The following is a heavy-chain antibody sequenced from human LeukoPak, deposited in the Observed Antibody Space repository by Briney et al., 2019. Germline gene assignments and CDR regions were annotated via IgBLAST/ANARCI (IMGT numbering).Heavy chain of an antibody. V-gene: IGHV4-59*01. Sequence: XTXXGGSISSYYWSWIRQPPGKGLEWIGYIYYSGSTNYNPSLKSRVTISVDTSKNQFSLKLSSVTAADTAVYYCARDXRRDYYYGSGSYLRDAFDIWGQGTMVTVSS. CDR3: ARDXRRDYYYGSGSYLRDAFDI. J-gene: IGHJ3*02. CDR2: IYYSGST. CDR1: GGSISSYY. D-gene: IGHD3-10*01.